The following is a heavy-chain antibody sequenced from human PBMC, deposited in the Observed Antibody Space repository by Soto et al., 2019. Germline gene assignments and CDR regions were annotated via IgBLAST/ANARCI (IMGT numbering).Heavy chain of an antibody. D-gene: IGHD1-20*01. CDR3: TTLYQGISN. V-gene: IGHV3-15*01. J-gene: IGHJ4*02. CDR2: IKSKTDGETT. Sequence: GGSLRLSCAASGFTFINAWMNWVRQAPGKGLEWVGRIKSKTDGETTDYAAPVKGRFTISRDDSKNTLYLQMNSLKNEDTAVYYCTTLYQGISNWGQGTLVTVSS. CDR1: GFTFINAW.